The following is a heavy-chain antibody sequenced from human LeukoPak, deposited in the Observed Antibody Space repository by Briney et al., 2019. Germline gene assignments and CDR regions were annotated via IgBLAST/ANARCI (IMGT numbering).Heavy chain of an antibody. V-gene: IGHV5-51*01. CDR2: IYPGDSDT. J-gene: IGHJ4*02. CDR3: ARGYCSSTSCLPVFDY. D-gene: IGHD2-2*01. CDR1: GNSFTRYW. Sequence: GESLKISCKGSGNSFTRYWIGWVRQMRGKGMEWMGIIYPGDSDTRYSPSFQGRVTISADKSISTAYLQWSSLQASDTAMYYCARGYCSSTSCLPVFDYWGQGTLVTVSS.